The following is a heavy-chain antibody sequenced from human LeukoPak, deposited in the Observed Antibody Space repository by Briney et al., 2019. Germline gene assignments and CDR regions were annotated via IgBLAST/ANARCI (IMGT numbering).Heavy chain of an antibody. Sequence: GRSLRLSCAASGFTFSNYGMHCVRQAAGKGLGWVAFIRYDVNNEYYADSMKGSLTVSRESSKNTLYLQMNSRRAEDTAVYYCAKINVATAAEIYWGRGTLVTVSS. CDR1: GFTFSNYG. J-gene: IGHJ4*02. D-gene: IGHD6-13*01. CDR3: AKINVATAAEIY. V-gene: IGHV3-30*02. CDR2: IRYDVNNE.